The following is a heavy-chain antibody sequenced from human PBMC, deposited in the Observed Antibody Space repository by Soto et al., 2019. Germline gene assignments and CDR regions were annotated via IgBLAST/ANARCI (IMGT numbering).Heavy chain of an antibody. V-gene: IGHV1-69*13. CDR1: GGTFSSYA. CDR3: ARDPEYYYDSSGYY. Sequence: SVKVSCKASGGTFSSYAISWVRQAPGQGLEWMGGIIPIFGTANYAQKFQGRVTITADESTSTAYMELSSLRSEDTAVYYCARDPEYYYDSSGYYWGQGTLVTVSS. D-gene: IGHD3-22*01. J-gene: IGHJ4*02. CDR2: IIPIFGTA.